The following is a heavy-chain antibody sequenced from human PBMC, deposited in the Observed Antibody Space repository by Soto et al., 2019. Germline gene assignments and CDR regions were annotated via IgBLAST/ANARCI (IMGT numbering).Heavy chain of an antibody. CDR2: IYYSGST. CDR3: ARHRAPNWFDP. V-gene: IGHV4-39*01. CDR1: GGSISSSSYY. Sequence: QLQLQESGPGLVKPSETLSLTCIVSGGSISSSSYYWGWIRQPPGKGLEWIGSIYYSGSTYYNPSLKSRVTTSVDTSKNQFTMKLTSVPAADTAVSYCARHRAPNWFDPWGQGTLVTVSS. J-gene: IGHJ5*02.